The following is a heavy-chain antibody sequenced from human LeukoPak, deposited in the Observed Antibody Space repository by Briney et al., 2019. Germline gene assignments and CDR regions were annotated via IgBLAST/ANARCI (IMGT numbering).Heavy chain of an antibody. J-gene: IGHJ5*02. CDR2: INPNSGGT. CDR1: GYTFTGYY. V-gene: IGHV1-2*02. D-gene: IGHD3-10*01. CDR3: ARDSELLWFGESNWFDP. Sequence: ASVTVSCKASGYTFTGYYMHWVRQAPGQGLEWMGWINPNSGGTNYAQKFQGRVTMTRDTSISTAYMELSRLRSDDTAVYYCARDSELLWFGESNWFDPWGQGTLVTVSS.